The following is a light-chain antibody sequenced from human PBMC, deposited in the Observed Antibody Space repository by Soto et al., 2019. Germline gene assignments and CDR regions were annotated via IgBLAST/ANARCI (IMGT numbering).Light chain of an antibody. Sequence: EIVMTQSPATLSVSPGERATLSCRASQSVSSNLAWYQQKPGQAPRLLIYGASTRATGIPARFSGSGYGTEFTLTISSLQSEDFAVYYCQQYNNWPWTFGQGTQVAIK. CDR1: QSVSSN. J-gene: IGKJ1*01. CDR2: GAS. CDR3: QQYNNWPWT. V-gene: IGKV3-15*01.